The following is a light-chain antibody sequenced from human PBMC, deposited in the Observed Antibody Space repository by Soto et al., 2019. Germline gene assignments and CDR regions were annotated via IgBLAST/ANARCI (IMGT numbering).Light chain of an antibody. CDR3: QQRRNWPPLT. J-gene: IGKJ4*01. CDR2: HAS. CDR1: ESVDIY. Sequence: ETVLTQSPATLSLSPGKTATLSCRASESVDIYLAWYQQKPVQAPRLLIYHASNRATGIPAKFSGSGSGTDFTLTISSLEPEDSAVYYCQQRRNWPPLTFGGGTRVEI. V-gene: IGKV3-11*01.